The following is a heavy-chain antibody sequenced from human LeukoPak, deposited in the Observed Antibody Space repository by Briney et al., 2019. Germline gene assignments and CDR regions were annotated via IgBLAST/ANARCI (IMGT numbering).Heavy chain of an antibody. V-gene: IGHV3-74*01. J-gene: IGHJ3*02. CDR2: INSDGGST. CDR1: GFTLSSYW. CDR3: ASMNGHAFDI. Sequence: GGSLRLSCAASGFTLSSYWMHWVRQAPGKGLVWVSGINSDGGSTRYADSVKGRFIITRDNAKNMLYLQMYSLRAEDTAVYYCASMNGHAFDIWGQGTRVTVPS. D-gene: IGHD2-8*01.